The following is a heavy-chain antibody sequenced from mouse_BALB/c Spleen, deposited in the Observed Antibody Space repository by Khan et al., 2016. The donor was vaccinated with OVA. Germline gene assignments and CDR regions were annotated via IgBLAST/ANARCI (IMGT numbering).Heavy chain of an antibody. CDR3: ASHLTGSFAY. J-gene: IGHJ3*01. Sequence: EVELVESGGDLVKPGGSLKLSCAASGFTFSSYSMSWVRQTPDKRLDWVATISTGGDYTYYPDNVKGRFIISRDDAKNTLYLQMSSLKSEDTAMYYCASHLTGSFAYWGQGTLVTVSA. D-gene: IGHD4-1*01. CDR2: ISTGGDYT. V-gene: IGHV5-6*01. CDR1: GFTFSSYS.